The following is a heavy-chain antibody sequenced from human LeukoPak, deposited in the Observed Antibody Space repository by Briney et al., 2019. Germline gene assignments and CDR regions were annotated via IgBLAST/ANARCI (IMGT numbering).Heavy chain of an antibody. CDR1: GFTLKGHS. CDR3: ARDPRRIAAAGTFGHY. V-gene: IGHV3-21*01. CDR2: ISPTSTYI. Sequence: GGSLRLSCTATGFTLKGHSMNWVRQAPGKGLDWVSSISPTSTYIYYQDSVKGRFTISRDDAKNSLYLQMNSLRAEDTAVYYCARDPRRIAAAGTFGHYWGPGTLVTVSS. J-gene: IGHJ4*02. D-gene: IGHD6-13*01.